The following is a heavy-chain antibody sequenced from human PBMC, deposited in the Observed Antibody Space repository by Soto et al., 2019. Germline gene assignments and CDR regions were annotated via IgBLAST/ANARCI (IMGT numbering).Heavy chain of an antibody. CDR1: GGSISSSNW. J-gene: IGHJ1*01. V-gene: IGHV4-4*02. CDR2: IYHSGST. Sequence: PSETLSLTCAVSGGSISSSNWWSWVRQPPGKGLEWIGEIYHSGSTNYNPSLKSRVTISVDKSKNQFSLKLSSVTAADTAVYYCARLKLDFYYDSSRHYHLSSCGQGSLVPVSS. CDR3: ARLKLDFYYDSSRHYHLSS. D-gene: IGHD3-22*01.